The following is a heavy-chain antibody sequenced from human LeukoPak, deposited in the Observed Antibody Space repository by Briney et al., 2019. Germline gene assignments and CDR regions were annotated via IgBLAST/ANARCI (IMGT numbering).Heavy chain of an antibody. CDR3: ARDRRVRGDSYYFDY. D-gene: IGHD3-10*01. CDR1: GGSISSYY. Sequence: SETLSLTCTVSGGSISSYYWSWIRQPAGKGLEWIGRIYTSGSTNYNPSLKSRVTMSVDTSKNQFSLKLSSVTAADTAVYYCARDRRVRGDSYYFDYWGQGTLVTVSS. CDR2: IYTSGST. V-gene: IGHV4-4*07. J-gene: IGHJ4*02.